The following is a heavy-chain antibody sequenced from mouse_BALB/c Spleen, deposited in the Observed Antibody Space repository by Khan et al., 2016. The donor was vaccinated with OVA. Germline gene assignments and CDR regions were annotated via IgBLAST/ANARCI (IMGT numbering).Heavy chain of an antibody. J-gene: IGHJ4*01. CDR1: GFSLSSYN. D-gene: IGHD2-14*01. CDR2: IWGGGGT. V-gene: IGHV2-6-4*01. CDR3: ARAYYRYDGYYAMDY. Sequence: VQLLESGPGLVAPSQSLSITCTVSGFSLSSYNIHWVRQPPGKGLEWLGMIWGGGGTDYNSTLKSRLSISKDNSKNRVFLKMNSLQTDDTAMYFCARAYYRYDGYYAMDYWGQGTSVTVSS.